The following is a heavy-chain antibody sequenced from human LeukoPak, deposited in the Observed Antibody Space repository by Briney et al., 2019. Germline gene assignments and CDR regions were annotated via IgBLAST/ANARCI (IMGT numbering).Heavy chain of an antibody. V-gene: IGHV3-30*02. J-gene: IGHJ4*02. Sequence: PGGSLRLSCAASGFTFSSYGMHWVRQAPGKGLEWVAFIRYDGSNKYYADSVKGRFTTSRDNSENTLYLQMNSLRTEDTAVYYCARFDYWSGFYPLDHWGQGTLVTVSS. CDR3: ARFDYWSGFYPLDH. CDR2: IRYDGSNK. D-gene: IGHD3-3*01. CDR1: GFTFSSYG.